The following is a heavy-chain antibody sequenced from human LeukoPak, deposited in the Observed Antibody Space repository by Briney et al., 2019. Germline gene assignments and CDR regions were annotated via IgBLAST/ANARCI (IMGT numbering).Heavy chain of an antibody. Sequence: GESLKISCKGSGYSFTNYWIGWVRQMPGKGLEWMGIIYPGDSDIRYSPSFQGQVTISANKSISTAYLQCSSLKASDTAMYYCARGRGRQATDAFDIWGQGTMVTVSS. J-gene: IGHJ3*02. CDR1: GYSFTNYW. CDR3: ARGRGRQATDAFDI. V-gene: IGHV5-51*01. CDR2: IYPGDSDI. D-gene: IGHD3-16*01.